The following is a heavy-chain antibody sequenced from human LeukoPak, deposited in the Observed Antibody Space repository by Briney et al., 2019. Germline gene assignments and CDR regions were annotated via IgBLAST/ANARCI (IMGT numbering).Heavy chain of an antibody. CDR2: ISSSGSTT. J-gene: IGHJ6*02. CDR3: AREVAAAAHYYYYGMDV. Sequence: GGSLRLSCAASGFTFSDYYMSWIRQAPGKGLEWVSYISSSGSTTYYADSVKGRFTISRDNAKNSLYLQMNSLRAEDTAVYYCAREVAAAAHYYYYGMDVWGQGTTVTVSS. D-gene: IGHD6-13*01. CDR1: GFTFSDYY. V-gene: IGHV3-11*04.